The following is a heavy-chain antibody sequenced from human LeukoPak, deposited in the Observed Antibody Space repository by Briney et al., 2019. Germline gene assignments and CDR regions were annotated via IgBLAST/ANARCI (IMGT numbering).Heavy chain of an antibody. D-gene: IGHD6-13*01. J-gene: IGHJ4*02. CDR3: ARHSNTWFIDS. Sequence: PSETLSLTCTVSGGFINSDYWNWIRQPPGKGLEWIGYMYYTGSTNYNPSLRSRVTISVDTSKNQFSLKLSSVTAADTAVYYCARHSNTWFIDSWGQGTLVTVSS. CDR1: GGFINSDY. V-gene: IGHV4-59*08. CDR2: MYYTGST.